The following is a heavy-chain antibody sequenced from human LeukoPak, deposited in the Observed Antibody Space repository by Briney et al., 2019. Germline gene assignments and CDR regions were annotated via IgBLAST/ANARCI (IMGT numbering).Heavy chain of an antibody. D-gene: IGHD3-10*01. CDR1: GYTFTSYY. CDR3: ARDKGPARGGHYYYYMDV. V-gene: IGHV1-46*01. Sequence: ASVKVSCKASGYTFTSYYMHWVRQAPGQGLEWMGIINPSGGSTSYAQKFQGRVTMTRDTSTSTVYMELSSLRSEDTAVYYCARDKGPARGGHYYYYMDVWGKGTTVTVSS. J-gene: IGHJ6*03. CDR2: INPSGGST.